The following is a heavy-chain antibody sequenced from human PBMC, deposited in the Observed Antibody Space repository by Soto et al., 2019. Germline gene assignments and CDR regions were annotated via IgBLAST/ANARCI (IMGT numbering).Heavy chain of an antibody. V-gene: IGHV3-49*03. J-gene: IGHJ4*02. CDR3: ARVGCTSTSCYYLFDF. CDR2: IRGKAYGGTT. D-gene: IGHD2-2*01. Sequence: SLRLSCTTSGFTFGDHDMSWLRQAPGKGLEWLGFIRGKAYGGTTEYAASVKGRFAMSRGDSQGIAYLQVNSLKTEDTAVYYCARVGCTSTSCYYLFDFWGQGSLVTVSS. CDR1: GFTFGDHD.